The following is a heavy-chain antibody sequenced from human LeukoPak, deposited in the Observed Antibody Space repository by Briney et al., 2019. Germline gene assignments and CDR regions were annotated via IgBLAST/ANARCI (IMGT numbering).Heavy chain of an antibody. D-gene: IGHD3-10*01. J-gene: IGHJ5*02. V-gene: IGHV4-34*01. CDR2: INHSGST. CDR1: GGSFSGYY. Sequence: SETLSLTCAVYGGSFSGYYWSWIRQPPGKGLESIGEINHSGSTNYNPSLNSRVTISVDTFKNHFSLKLSSVTAADTAVYYCARGGSYYTWFDPWGQGTLVTVSS. CDR3: ARGGSYYTWFDP.